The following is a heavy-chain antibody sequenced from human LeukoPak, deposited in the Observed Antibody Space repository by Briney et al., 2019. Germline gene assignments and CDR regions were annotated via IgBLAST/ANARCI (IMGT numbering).Heavy chain of an antibody. CDR1: GGSISGYR. CDR2: IYDAGST. J-gene: IGHJ4*02. CDR3: ARFWSGFDY. D-gene: IGHD3-3*01. Sequence: SETLSLTCSVSGGSISGYRWTWIRQPPGTGPEWIGYIYDAGSTNYNASLRSRVTISVDTSRNQFSLKLHSVTAADSAVYYCARFWSGFDYWGQGALVTVS. V-gene: IGHV4-59*01.